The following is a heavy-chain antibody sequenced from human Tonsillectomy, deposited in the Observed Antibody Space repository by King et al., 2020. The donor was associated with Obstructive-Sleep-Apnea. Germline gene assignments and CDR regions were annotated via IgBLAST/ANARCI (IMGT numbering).Heavy chain of an antibody. CDR3: ARAGYSSGWYDY. Sequence: VQLVESGAEVKKPGASVKVSCKASGYTFTSYYMHWVRQAPGQGREWMGIINPSGGSTRYAQKFQGRVTMTRDTSTSTVYMELSSLRSEDTAVYYCARAGYSSGWYDYWGQGTLVPVSS. J-gene: IGHJ4*02. V-gene: IGHV1-46*01. CDR1: GYTFTSYY. CDR2: INPSGGST. D-gene: IGHD6-19*01.